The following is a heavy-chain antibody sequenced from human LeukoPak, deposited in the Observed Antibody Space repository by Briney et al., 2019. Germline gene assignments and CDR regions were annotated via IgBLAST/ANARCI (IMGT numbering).Heavy chain of an antibody. J-gene: IGHJ3*02. CDR3: ARRPTDSTYAFDI. D-gene: IGHD6-13*01. Sequence: SETLSLTCTVSGGSISSYYWSWIRQPPGKGLEWIGYIYYSGSTNYNPSLKSRVTISVDTSKNQFSLKLSSVTAADTAVYYCARRPTDSTYAFDIWGQGTMVTVSS. V-gene: IGHV4-59*08. CDR1: GGSISSYY. CDR2: IYYSGST.